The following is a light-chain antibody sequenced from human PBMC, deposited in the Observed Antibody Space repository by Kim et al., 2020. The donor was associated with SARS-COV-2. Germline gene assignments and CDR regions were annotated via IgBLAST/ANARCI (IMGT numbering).Light chain of an antibody. CDR3: KQYDDWPPWT. J-gene: IGKJ1*01. CDR1: QSVSNN. CDR2: GAS. V-gene: IGKV3-15*01. Sequence: SLGGRATLSCRASQSVSNNLAWYQQKPGQAPRLLIYGASTRATGIPARFSGSGSGTEFTLTISSLQSEDSAVYYCKQYDDWPPWTFGQGTKVDIK.